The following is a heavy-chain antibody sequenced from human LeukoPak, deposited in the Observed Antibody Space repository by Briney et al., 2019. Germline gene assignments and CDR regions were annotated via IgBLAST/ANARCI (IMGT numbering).Heavy chain of an antibody. CDR1: GFTFSSSA. D-gene: IGHD2/OR15-2a*01. CDR2: INNVASHI. V-gene: IGHV3-21*01. CDR3: TRDATYYLRYGYFDY. Sequence: PGGSLRLSCAASGFTFSSSAMNWVRQAPGKGLEWVSSINNVASHIYYAGSVRGRFTISRDNAKNSVYLQMNSLRAEDTAVYYCTRDATYYLRYGYFDYWGQGTLVTVSS. J-gene: IGHJ4*02.